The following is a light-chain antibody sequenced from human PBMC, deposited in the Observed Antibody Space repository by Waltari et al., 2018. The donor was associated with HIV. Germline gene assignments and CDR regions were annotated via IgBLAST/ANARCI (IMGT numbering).Light chain of an antibody. CDR3: RQYGSSPIT. CDR1: QSVRSNY. Sequence: EIVLTQSPATLSLSPGERATLSCGASQSVRSNYLAWYQQKPGLAPRFLIYDASSRATGIPDRFSGSGSGTDFTLTISRLEPEDFAVYYCRQYGSSPITFGQGTRLEIK. J-gene: IGKJ5*01. CDR2: DAS. V-gene: IGKV3D-20*01.